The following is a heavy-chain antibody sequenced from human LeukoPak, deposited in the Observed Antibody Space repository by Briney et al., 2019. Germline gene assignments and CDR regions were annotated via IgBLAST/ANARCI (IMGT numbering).Heavy chain of an antibody. J-gene: IGHJ4*02. Sequence: KSSETLSLTCAVYGGSFSGYYWSWIRQPPGKGLEWIGEINHSGSTNYNPSLKSRVTISVDTSKNQFSLKLSSVTAADTAVYYCARARSTGDYWGQGTLVTVSS. D-gene: IGHD1-14*01. CDR1: GGSFSGYY. V-gene: IGHV4-34*01. CDR2: INHSGST. CDR3: ARARSTGDY.